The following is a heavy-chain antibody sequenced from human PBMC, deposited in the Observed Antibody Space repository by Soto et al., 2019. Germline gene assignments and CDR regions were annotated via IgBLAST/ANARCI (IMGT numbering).Heavy chain of an antibody. D-gene: IGHD3-9*01. V-gene: IGHV4-59*08. CDR1: GGSIGNSY. J-gene: IGHJ4*02. CDR2: IYYSASS. CDR3: AGPLGEYYDILTGSIHF. Sequence: SETLSLTCTVSGGSIGNSYWGWIRQSPGKGLEWIGYIYYSASSNYNPSLKSRVSISVDTSKNQFSLKLSSVTAADTAVYYCAGPLGEYYDILTGSIHFWGQRMLVTV.